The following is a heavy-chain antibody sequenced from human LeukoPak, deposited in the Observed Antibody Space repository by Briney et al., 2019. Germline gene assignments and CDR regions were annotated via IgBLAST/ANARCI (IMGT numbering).Heavy chain of an antibody. D-gene: IGHD3-10*01. Sequence: SETLSLTCAVSGSSITSYYWSWIRQPPGKGLEWIGDISNTGTNNYNPSLKSRVTISADKSKNQFSLRLNSLTAADTAVYFCAGAALTNQYTSGAFHHWGQGTLVTVSS. J-gene: IGHJ1*01. V-gene: IGHV4-4*09. CDR2: ISNTGTN. CDR1: GSSITSYY. CDR3: AGAALTNQYTSGAFHH.